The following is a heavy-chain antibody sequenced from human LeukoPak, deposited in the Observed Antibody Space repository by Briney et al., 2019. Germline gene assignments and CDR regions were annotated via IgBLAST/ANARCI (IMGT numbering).Heavy chain of an antibody. Sequence: GGSLRLSCVASGLTLNRYWMSWVRQAPGKGLEWVANIKQDGSEKYYVDSVKGRFTISRDNAKNSLYLQVNSLKAEDTAMYYCASLLGEATLFDYWGQGTLVTVSS. CDR1: GLTLNRYW. CDR2: IKQDGSEK. CDR3: ASLLGEATLFDY. D-gene: IGHD1-26*01. V-gene: IGHV3-7*01. J-gene: IGHJ4*02.